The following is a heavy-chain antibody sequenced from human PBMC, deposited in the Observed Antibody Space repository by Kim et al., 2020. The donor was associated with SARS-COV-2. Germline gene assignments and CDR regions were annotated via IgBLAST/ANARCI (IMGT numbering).Heavy chain of an antibody. Sequence: PSLKSRVTRSVDTSKNQFSLKRSSVTAADTAVYYCAREGGAVAVPGAFDIWGQGTMVTVSS. CDR3: AREGGAVAVPGAFDI. V-gene: IGHV4-34*01. J-gene: IGHJ3*02. D-gene: IGHD6-19*01.